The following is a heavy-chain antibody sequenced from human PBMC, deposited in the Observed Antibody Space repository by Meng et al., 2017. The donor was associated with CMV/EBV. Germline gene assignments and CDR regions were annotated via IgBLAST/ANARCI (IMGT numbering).Heavy chain of an antibody. V-gene: IGHV3-7*01. D-gene: IGHD2-2*01. CDR1: GFTFSSYC. J-gene: IGHJ6*02. Sequence: GESLKISCAASGFTFSSYCMSWVRQAPGKGLEWVANIKQDGSEKYYVDSVKGRFTISRDNAKNSLYLQMNSLRAEDTAVYYCARADIVVVPAARKVYYYYGMDVWGQGTTVTVSS. CDR3: ARADIVVVPAARKVYYYYGMDV. CDR2: IKQDGSEK.